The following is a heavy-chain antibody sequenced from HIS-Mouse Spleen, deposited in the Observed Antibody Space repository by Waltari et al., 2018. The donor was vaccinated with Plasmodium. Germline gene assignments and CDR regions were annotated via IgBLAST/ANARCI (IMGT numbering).Heavy chain of an antibody. CDR1: GGSIRRICYS. CDR3: ARPLGRIYAFDI. CDR2: IYYSGST. Sequence: QLPLQVSGPVLVLPSETLSLTCTVSGGSIRRICYSWGRIRQPPGKGLEWIGSIYYSGSTYYNPSLKSRVTISVDTSKNQFSLKLSSVTAADTAVYYCARPLGRIYAFDIWGQGTMVTVSS. J-gene: IGHJ3*02. V-gene: IGHV4-39*01. D-gene: IGHD7-27*01.